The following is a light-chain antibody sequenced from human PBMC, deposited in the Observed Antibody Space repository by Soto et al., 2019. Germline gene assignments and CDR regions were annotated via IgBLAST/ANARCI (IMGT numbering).Light chain of an antibody. J-gene: IGKJ1*01. CDR1: QSISTS. V-gene: IGKV1-39*01. Sequence: DIQMTQSPSSLSASVGDRVTITCRASQSISTSLNWYQQKPGKAPKSLIYAASNLESGVPSRFSVSGSGTDFTLTISSLQPEDFATYYCQQSYTTPSWTFGQGTKVEIK. CDR2: AAS. CDR3: QQSYTTPSWT.